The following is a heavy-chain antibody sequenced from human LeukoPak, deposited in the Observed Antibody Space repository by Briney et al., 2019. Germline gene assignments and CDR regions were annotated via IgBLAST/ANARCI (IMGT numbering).Heavy chain of an antibody. Sequence: PGRSLRLSCAASGFTFSNYAMHWVRQAPGKGLEWVAVISYDGSNKYYADSVKGRFTISRDNSKNTPYLQMNSLRAEDTAVYYCARSAGYCSSTSCYYYDYWGQGTLVTVSS. V-gene: IGHV3-30*04. D-gene: IGHD2-2*01. J-gene: IGHJ4*02. CDR2: ISYDGSNK. CDR3: ARSAGYCSSTSCYYYDY. CDR1: GFTFSNYA.